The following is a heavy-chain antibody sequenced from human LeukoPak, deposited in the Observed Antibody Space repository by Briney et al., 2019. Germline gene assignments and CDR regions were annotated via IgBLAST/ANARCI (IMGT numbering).Heavy chain of an antibody. CDR1: GFTFSIYA. J-gene: IGHJ5*02. Sequence: GGSLRLSCATSGFTFSIYAMSWVRQAPWKGLEWVSGISGSGGSTYYADSVKGRFTISRDNSKNTLYLHMKSLRDEDTAVYYCAKEATVTPGNVNWFDTWGQGTLVTVSS. V-gene: IGHV3-23*01. D-gene: IGHD4-17*01. CDR2: ISGSGGST. CDR3: AKEATVTPGNVNWFDT.